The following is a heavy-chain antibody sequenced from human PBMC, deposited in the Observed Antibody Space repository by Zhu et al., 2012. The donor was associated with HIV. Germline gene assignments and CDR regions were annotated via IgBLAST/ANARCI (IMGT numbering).Heavy chain of an antibody. CDR2: IYHSGST. Sequence: QVQLQESGPGLVKPSETLSLTCTASGYFISSGYYWGWIRQPPGKGLEWIGNIYHSGSTYYNSSLKSRVTISVDTSKNQFSLKLSSVTAADTAVYYCARVLGGDALDIWGQGTMVTVSS. D-gene: IGHD3-16*01. CDR3: ARVLGGDALDI. V-gene: IGHV4-38-2*02. CDR1: GYFISSGYY. J-gene: IGHJ3*02.